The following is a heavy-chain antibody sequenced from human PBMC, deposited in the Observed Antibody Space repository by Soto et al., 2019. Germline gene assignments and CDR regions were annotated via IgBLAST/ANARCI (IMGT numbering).Heavy chain of an antibody. Sequence: SGPTLVNPTQTLTLTCTFSGFSLSTSGMCVSWIRQPPGKALEWLALIDWDDDKYYSTSLKTRVTISKDTSKNQVVLTMTNMDPVDTATYYCARSTTASYYYYGMDVWGQGTTVTAP. CDR3: ARSTTASYYYYGMDV. CDR2: IDWDDDK. V-gene: IGHV2-70*01. CDR1: GFSLSTSGMC. D-gene: IGHD1-1*01. J-gene: IGHJ6*02.